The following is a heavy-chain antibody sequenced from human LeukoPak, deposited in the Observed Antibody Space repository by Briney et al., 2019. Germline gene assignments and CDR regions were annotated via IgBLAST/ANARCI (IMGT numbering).Heavy chain of an antibody. J-gene: IGHJ1*01. CDR2: ISYDGSNK. Sequence: GRSLRLSCAASGFTFSSYAMHWVRQAPGKGLEWVADISYDGSNKYYADSVKGRFTISRDNSKNTLYLQMNSLRAEDTAVYYCARDPQQWLVFKYFQHWGQGTLVTVSS. D-gene: IGHD6-19*01. V-gene: IGHV3-30-3*01. CDR1: GFTFSSYA. CDR3: ARDPQQWLVFKYFQH.